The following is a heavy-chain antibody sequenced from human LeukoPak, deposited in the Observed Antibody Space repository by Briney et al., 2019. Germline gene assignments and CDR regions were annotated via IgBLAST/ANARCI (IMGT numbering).Heavy chain of an antibody. CDR3: VKDSRGGSYLGPTEY. CDR1: GFTFNTYT. Sequence: GRSLRLSCAASGFTFNTYTMNWVRQAPGKGLEWVAFIRYEGSDKYYAECVKGRFTISRDNSKNTLYQQMNSLRAEDTAVYYCVKDSRGGSYLGPTEYWGQGTLVTVSS. CDR2: IRYEGSDK. J-gene: IGHJ4*02. D-gene: IGHD1-26*01. V-gene: IGHV3-30*02.